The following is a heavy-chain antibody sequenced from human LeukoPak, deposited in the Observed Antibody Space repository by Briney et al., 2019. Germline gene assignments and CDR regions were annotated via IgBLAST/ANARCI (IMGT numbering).Heavy chain of an antibody. Sequence: SETLSVTCTDRGGSISSYYWSWIRQPPGKGLEWMGYIYDSGSTNYNPSLKSRVTISVDTSKNQCSLKLSSVTAADTAVYYCARAPNCSGGSCPPANFDYWGQGALVTVSS. V-gene: IGHV4-59*01. J-gene: IGHJ4*02. D-gene: IGHD2-15*01. CDR3: ARAPNCSGGSCPPANFDY. CDR1: GGSISSYY. CDR2: IYDSGST.